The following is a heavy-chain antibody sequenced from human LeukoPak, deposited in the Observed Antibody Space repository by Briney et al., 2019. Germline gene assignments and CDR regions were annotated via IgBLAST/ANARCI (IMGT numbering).Heavy chain of an antibody. J-gene: IGHJ4*02. D-gene: IGHD1-26*01. Sequence: SETLSLTCTVSGGSISSRSCCWGWIRQPPGKGLEWIGTIYYSGSTYYNPSLKSRVTISVDTSKNQFSLRLSSVTAADTAVYYCARQVYSGTHYFDYWGQGTLGTVSS. V-gene: IGHV4-39*01. CDR1: GGSISSRSCC. CDR2: IYYSGST. CDR3: ARQVYSGTHYFDY.